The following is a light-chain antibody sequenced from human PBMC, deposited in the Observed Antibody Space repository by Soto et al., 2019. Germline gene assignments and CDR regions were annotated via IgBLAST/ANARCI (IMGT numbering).Light chain of an antibody. Sequence: QLTPPPFSLSQSLAARATTAGGASQGISSYLGWYQQKPGKAPKLLIYDASTLHSGVPSRFSGSGSGTDFTLTISSLQPEDFATYYCQQVNSYPPTFGGGTKVDI. CDR2: DAS. J-gene: IGKJ4*01. V-gene: IGKV1-9*01. CDR1: QGISSY. CDR3: QQVNSYPPT.